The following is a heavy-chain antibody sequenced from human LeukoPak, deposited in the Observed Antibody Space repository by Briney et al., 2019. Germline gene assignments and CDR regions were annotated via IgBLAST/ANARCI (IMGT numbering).Heavy chain of an antibody. J-gene: IGHJ4*02. CDR3: AAMARGVITNYFDY. CDR1: GFTFSSYW. CDR2: IKQDGSEK. V-gene: IGHV3-7*02. Sequence: GGSLRLSCAASGFTFSSYWMSWVRQAPGKGLEWVANIKQDGSEKYYVDSVKGRFTISRDNAKNSLYLQMNSLRAEDTAVYYCAAMARGVITNYFDYWGQGTLVTVSS. D-gene: IGHD3-10*01.